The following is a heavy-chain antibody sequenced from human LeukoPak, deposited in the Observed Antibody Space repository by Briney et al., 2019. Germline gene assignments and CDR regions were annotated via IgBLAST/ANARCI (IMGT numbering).Heavy chain of an antibody. V-gene: IGHV4-39*01. CDR1: GGSISSSSYY. CDR3: ARLPRFRYGSGSYRPGVYYY. Sequence: SETLSLTCNVSGGSISSSSYYWGGSRQPPGKGREWIGIIYYSGSTYYNPSLKSRVTISVDTSKNQFSLKLSSVTAADTAVYYCARLPRFRYGSGSYRPGVYYYWGQGTLVTVSS. J-gene: IGHJ4*02. CDR2: IYYSGST. D-gene: IGHD3-10*01.